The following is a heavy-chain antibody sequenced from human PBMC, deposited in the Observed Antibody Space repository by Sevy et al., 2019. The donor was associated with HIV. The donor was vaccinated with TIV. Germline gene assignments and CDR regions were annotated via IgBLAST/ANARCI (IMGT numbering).Heavy chain of an antibody. CDR1: GFTFSSYA. J-gene: IGHJ5*02. Sequence: GGSLRLSCAASGFTFSSYAMSWVRQAPGKGLEWVSAISGSGGSTYYADSVKGRFTISRDNSKNTLYLQMNILRAEDTAVYYCAKDLIAVAGTPNWFDPWGQGTLVTVSS. CDR3: AKDLIAVAGTPNWFDP. CDR2: ISGSGGST. V-gene: IGHV3-23*01. D-gene: IGHD6-19*01.